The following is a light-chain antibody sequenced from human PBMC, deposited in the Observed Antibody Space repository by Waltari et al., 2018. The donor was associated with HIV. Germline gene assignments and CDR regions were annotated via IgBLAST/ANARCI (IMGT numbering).Light chain of an antibody. Sequence: QSVLTQPPSVSGAPGQRVTISCTGSSSNIGASNDVHLNQQLPGTAPKLLIYRNTKRPSGVPDRFSGSKSGTSASLAITGLRAEDEADYFCQSFDNGLSGVFGGGTKLTVL. J-gene: IGLJ2*01. CDR2: RNT. CDR1: SSNIGASND. CDR3: QSFDNGLSGV. V-gene: IGLV1-40*01.